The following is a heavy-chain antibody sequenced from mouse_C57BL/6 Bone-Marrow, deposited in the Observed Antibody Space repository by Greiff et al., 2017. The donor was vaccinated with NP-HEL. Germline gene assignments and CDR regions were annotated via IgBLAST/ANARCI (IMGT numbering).Heavy chain of an antibody. V-gene: IGHV14-4*01. CDR3: TTSYYSNYRGFAY. D-gene: IGHD2-5*01. J-gene: IGHJ3*01. CDR2: IDPENGDT. Sequence: VHVKQSGAELVRPGASVKLSCTASGFNIKDDYMHWVKQRPEQGLEWIGWIDPENGDTEYASKFQGKATITADTSSNTAYLQLSSLTSEDTAVYYCTTSYYSNYRGFAYWGQGTLVTVSA. CDR1: GFNIKDDY.